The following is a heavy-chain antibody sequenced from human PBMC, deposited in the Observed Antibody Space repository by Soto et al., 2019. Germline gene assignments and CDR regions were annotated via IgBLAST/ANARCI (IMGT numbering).Heavy chain of an antibody. CDR2: IYYSGST. Sequence: SETLSLTCTVPGGSISSYYWSWIRQPPGKGLEWIGYIYYSGSTNYNPSLKSRVTISVDTSKNQFSLKLSSVTAADTAVYYCATSGGRYWGQGTLVTVSS. V-gene: IGHV4-59*01. CDR3: ATSGGRY. D-gene: IGHD2-8*02. J-gene: IGHJ4*02. CDR1: GGSISSYY.